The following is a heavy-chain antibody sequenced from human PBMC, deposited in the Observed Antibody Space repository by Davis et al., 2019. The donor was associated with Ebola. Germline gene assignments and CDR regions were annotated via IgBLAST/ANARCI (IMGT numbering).Heavy chain of an antibody. Sequence: SETLSLTCSVSGGSITSSDYYWGWIRQSPGKGLEWIGTFYYSGMTFYNPSLKSRVSISVDTSRHQFSLKLNSVTAADTAVYFCARGGGWFDPWGQGTLVTVSS. CDR1: GGSITSSDYY. D-gene: IGHD3-10*01. J-gene: IGHJ5*02. V-gene: IGHV4-39*07. CDR3: ARGGGWFDP. CDR2: FYYSGMT.